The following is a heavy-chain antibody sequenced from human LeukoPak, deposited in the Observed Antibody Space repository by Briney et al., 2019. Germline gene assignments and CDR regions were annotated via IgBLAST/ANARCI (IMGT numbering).Heavy chain of an antibody. Sequence: GGSLRLSCAASGFTFSSYGMHWVRQAPGKGLEWVAVISYDGSNKYYADSVKGRFTISRDNSKNTLYLQMNSLRAEDTAVYYCAKSFAPQMVRGVGWGQGTLVTVSS. CDR1: GFTFSSYG. CDR2: ISYDGSNK. D-gene: IGHD3-10*01. V-gene: IGHV3-30*18. CDR3: AKSFAPQMVRGVG. J-gene: IGHJ4*02.